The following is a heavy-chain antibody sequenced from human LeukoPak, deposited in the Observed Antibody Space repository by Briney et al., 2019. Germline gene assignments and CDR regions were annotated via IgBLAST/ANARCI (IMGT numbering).Heavy chain of an antibody. Sequence: PSQTLSLTCTVSGGSISSGSYYWSWIRQPAGKGLEWIGRIYTSGSTNYNPSLKSRVTISVDTSDNQFSLKLSSVTAADTAVYYCASSPGRITLFGIHYWGQGSLVTVSS. D-gene: IGHD3-3*01. V-gene: IGHV4-61*02. J-gene: IGHJ4*02. CDR2: IYTSGST. CDR3: ASSPGRITLFGIHY. CDR1: GGSISSGSYY.